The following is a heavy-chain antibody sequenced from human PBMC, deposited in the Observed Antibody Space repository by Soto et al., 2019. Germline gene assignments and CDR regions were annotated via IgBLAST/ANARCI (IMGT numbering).Heavy chain of an antibody. CDR2: IKSKTDGGKT. D-gene: IGHD2-15*01. CDR1: GFTFSNAW. V-gene: IGHV3-15*01. Sequence: PGGSLRLSCAASGFTFSNAWMSWVRQAPGKGLEWVGRIKSKTDGGKTDYAAPVKGRLTISRDDSKNTLYLQMNSLKTEDTAVYYCNTVGVVVVAATIDYWGQGTLVTVSS. CDR3: NTVGVVVVAATIDY. J-gene: IGHJ4*02.